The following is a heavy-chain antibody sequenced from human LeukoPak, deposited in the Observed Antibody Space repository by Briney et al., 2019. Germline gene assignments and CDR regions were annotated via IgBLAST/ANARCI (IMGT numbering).Heavy chain of an antibody. J-gene: IGHJ4*02. CDR3: ARAREVRLMVVIALDY. Sequence: ASVKVSCKASGGTFSSYATSWVRQAPGQGLEWMGGIIPIFGTANYAQKFQGRVTITADESTSTAYMELSSLRSEDTAVYYCARAREVRLMVVIALDYWGQGTLVTVSS. D-gene: IGHD2-21*01. CDR1: GGTFSSYA. V-gene: IGHV1-69*13. CDR2: IIPIFGTA.